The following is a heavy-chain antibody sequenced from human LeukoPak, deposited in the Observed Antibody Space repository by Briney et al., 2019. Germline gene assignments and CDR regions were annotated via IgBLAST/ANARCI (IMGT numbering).Heavy chain of an antibody. CDR3: ARASSGYYDDAFDI. D-gene: IGHD3-22*01. J-gene: IGHJ3*02. CDR2: IIPIFGTA. Sequence: SVKVSCKASGGTFSSYAISWVRQAPGQGLEWMGGIIPIFGTANYAQKFQGRVTISADESTSTAYMELSSLRSEDTAVYYCARASSGYYDDAFDIWGQGTMVTVSS. V-gene: IGHV1-69*13. CDR1: GGTFSSYA.